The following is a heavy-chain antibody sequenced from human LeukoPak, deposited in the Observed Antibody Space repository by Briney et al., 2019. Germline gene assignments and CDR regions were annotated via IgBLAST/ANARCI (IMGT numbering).Heavy chain of an antibody. D-gene: IGHD3-22*01. J-gene: IGHJ4*02. CDR3: ARDGVYYYDSSGVDY. CDR2: INPSGGST. V-gene: IGHV1-46*03. CDR1: GCTFTSYY. Sequence: ASVKVSCKASGCTFTSYYMHWVRQAPGQGLEWMGIINPSGGSTSYAQKFQGRVTMTRDTSTSTVYMELSSLRSEDTAVYYCARDGVYYYDSSGVDYWGQGTLVTVSS.